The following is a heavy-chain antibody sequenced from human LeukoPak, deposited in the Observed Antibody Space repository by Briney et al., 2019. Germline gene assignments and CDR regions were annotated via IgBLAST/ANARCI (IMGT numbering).Heavy chain of an antibody. CDR1: GGTFSSSA. CDR3: ARPTDGDYVN. D-gene: IGHD4-17*01. J-gene: IGHJ4*02. CDR2: IIPIFGTA. Sequence: ASVKVSCKASGGTFSSSAISGVRQAPGQGLEWMGGIIPIFGTANYAQKFQGRVTITAHESTSTAYMELSSLRSEDTAVDYCARPTDGDYVNWGQGTLVTVAS. V-gene: IGHV1-69*13.